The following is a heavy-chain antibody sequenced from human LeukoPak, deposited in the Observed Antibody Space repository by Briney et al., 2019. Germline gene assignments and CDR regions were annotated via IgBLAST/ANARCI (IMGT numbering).Heavy chain of an antibody. CDR3: ARVYSVYNFDY. J-gene: IGHJ4*02. D-gene: IGHD5/OR15-5a*01. CDR2: ISASGGTP. V-gene: IGHV3-23*01. Sequence: GGSLRLSCGASGFTFSSYAMRWVRQALGKGLEWVSAISASGGTPHYADSVKSRFTISRDNTKNTLYLQMNSPRADDTAVYYCARVYSVYNFDYWGQGTLVTVSS. CDR1: GFTFSSYA.